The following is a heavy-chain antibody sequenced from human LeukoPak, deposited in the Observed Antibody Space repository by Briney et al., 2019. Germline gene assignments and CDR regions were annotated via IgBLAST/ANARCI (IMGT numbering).Heavy chain of an antibody. Sequence: PGRSLRLSCAASGFTFDDYAMHWVRQAPGKGLEWASGISWNSGSIGYADSVKGRFTISRDNAKNSLYLQMSNLRAEDTAVYFCARGGGLDVWGQGATVTVSS. J-gene: IGHJ6*02. D-gene: IGHD3-16*01. V-gene: IGHV3-9*01. CDR2: ISWNSGSI. CDR1: GFTFDDYA. CDR3: ARGGGLDV.